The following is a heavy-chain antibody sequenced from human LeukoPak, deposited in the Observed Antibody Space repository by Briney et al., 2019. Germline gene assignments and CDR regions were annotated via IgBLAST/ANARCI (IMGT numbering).Heavy chain of an antibody. Sequence: GGSLRLSCAASGFTFSSYDMSWVRQAPGKGLEWVSGISGSGGSTYYADSVKGRFTISRDNSKNTLYLQMNSLRAEDTAVYYCAKDLYCSSTSCYEAVYWGQGTLVTVSS. CDR2: ISGSGGST. D-gene: IGHD2-2*01. J-gene: IGHJ4*02. CDR3: AKDLYCSSTSCYEAVY. V-gene: IGHV3-23*01. CDR1: GFTFSSYD.